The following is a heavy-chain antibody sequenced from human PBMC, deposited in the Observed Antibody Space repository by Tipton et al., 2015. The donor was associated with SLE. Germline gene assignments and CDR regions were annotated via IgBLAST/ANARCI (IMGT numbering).Heavy chain of an antibody. Sequence: LSLTCTVSGGSISSSSYYWGWIRQPPGKGLEWIGSNYYSGSTYYNPSLKSRVTISVDTSKNQFSLKLSSVTAADTAVYYCVREGAGGSYWGKGTRVTVSS. CDR3: VREGAGGSY. CDR2: NYYSGST. CDR1: GGSISSSSYY. J-gene: IGHJ1*01. D-gene: IGHD2-15*01. V-gene: IGHV4-39*07.